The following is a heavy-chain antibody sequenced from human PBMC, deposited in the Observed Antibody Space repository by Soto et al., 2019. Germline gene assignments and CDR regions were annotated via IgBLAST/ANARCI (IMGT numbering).Heavy chain of an antibody. CDR2: INWNGYSI. Sequence: EVQLVESGGGLVNPGRSLRLSCVASGFNFDDHVMNWVRQVPGKGLEWVGHINWNGYSIGYGGSVRGRFTISRDNAQNTLYLQMNSLRPEDTAVYYCARSWSGSTSGRVDVWGQGITVTVSS. V-gene: IGHV3-9*01. CDR3: ARSWSGSTSGRVDV. CDR1: GFNFDDHV. J-gene: IGHJ6*02. D-gene: IGHD3-3*01.